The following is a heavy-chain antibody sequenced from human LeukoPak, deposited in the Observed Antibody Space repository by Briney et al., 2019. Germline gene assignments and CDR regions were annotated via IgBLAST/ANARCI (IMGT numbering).Heavy chain of an antibody. CDR1: GFTFSSYG. CDR2: ISYDGSNK. Sequence: GGSLRLSCAASGFTFSSYGMHWVRQAPGKGLEWVAVISYDGSNKYYADSVKGRFTISRDNSKNTLYLQMNSLRAEDTAVYYCAKETYGGYDDAFDIWGQGTMVTVSS. J-gene: IGHJ3*02. CDR3: AKETYGGYDDAFDI. D-gene: IGHD4-17*01. V-gene: IGHV3-30*18.